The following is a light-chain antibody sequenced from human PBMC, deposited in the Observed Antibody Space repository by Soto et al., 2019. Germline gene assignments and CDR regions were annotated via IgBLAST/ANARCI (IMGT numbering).Light chain of an antibody. CDR2: DVT. CDR3: SSYTTRSTLV. CDR1: SSDVGAYDF. V-gene: IGLV2-14*01. Sequence: QSALTQPASVSGSPGQSITISCTGTSSDVGAYDFVSWYQHSPGKAPKLVTFDVTHRPPEISDRFSGSKSANTASLTISGLQAEDEAFYYCSSYTTRSTLVFGGGTKLTVL. J-gene: IGLJ2*01.